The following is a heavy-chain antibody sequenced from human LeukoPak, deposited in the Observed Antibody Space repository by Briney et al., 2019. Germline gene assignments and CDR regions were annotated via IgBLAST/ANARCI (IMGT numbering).Heavy chain of an antibody. Sequence: GGSLRLSCAASGFTVSSNYMSWVRQAPGKGLEWVSVIYSGGSTYYADSVKGRFTISRDNSKNTLYLQMNSLRAEDTAVYYCATEVGIGYDSSGYYPDYWGQGTLVTVSS. CDR2: IYSGGST. CDR1: GFTVSSNY. J-gene: IGHJ4*02. V-gene: IGHV3-66*02. CDR3: ATEVGIGYDSSGYYPDY. D-gene: IGHD3-22*01.